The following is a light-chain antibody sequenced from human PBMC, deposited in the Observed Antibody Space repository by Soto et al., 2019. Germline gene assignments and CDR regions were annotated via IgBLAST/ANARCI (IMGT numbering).Light chain of an antibody. J-gene: IGKJ5*01. CDR2: DAS. Sequence: EIVLTQSPDTLSLSPGERATLSCRPSQSVSSSNLASYQQKPGQAPRLLIYDASSRASGISDRFSGSGSGTDFTLTISRLEPEDFGVYYCQQYGSSPITFGQGTRLEIE. CDR1: QSVSSSN. V-gene: IGKV3-20*01. CDR3: QQYGSSPIT.